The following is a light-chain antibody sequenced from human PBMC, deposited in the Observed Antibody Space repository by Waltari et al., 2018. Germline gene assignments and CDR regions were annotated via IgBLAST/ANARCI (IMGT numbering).Light chain of an antibody. Sequence: QSVLTQPPPASGTPGQRVTIPCSGSISNVGSHRVTWYQQFPGTAPKLLIYGNDQRPSGVPDRFSGSKSGTSASLAISGLQSEDEADYYCIAWDDSLNGAVFGGGTKLTVL. J-gene: IGLJ2*01. CDR3: IAWDDSLNGAV. V-gene: IGLV1-44*01. CDR2: GND. CDR1: ISNVGSHR.